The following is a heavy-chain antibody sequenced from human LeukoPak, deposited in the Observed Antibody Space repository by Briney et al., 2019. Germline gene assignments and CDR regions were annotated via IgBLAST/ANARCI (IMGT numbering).Heavy chain of an antibody. CDR3: AKETRITMVRGAFDI. Sequence: GGSLRLSCAASGFTVSSNYMSWVRQAPGKGLEWVSVIYSGGSTYYADSVKGRFTISRDNSKNTLYLQMNSLRAEGAAVYYCAKETRITMVRGAFDIWGQGTMVTVSS. CDR1: GFTVSSNY. J-gene: IGHJ3*02. V-gene: IGHV3-53*01. D-gene: IGHD3-10*01. CDR2: IYSGGST.